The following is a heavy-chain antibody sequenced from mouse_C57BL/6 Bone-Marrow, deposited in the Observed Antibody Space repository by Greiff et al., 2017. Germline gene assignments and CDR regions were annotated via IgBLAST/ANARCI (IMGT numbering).Heavy chain of an antibody. V-gene: IGHV1-26*01. D-gene: IGHD1-1*01. CDR3: ARQIYYGSSYAMDY. Sequence: EVQLQQSGPELVKPGASVKISCTASGYTFTDYYMNWVKQSHGKSLEWIGDINPNNGGTSYNQKFKGKATLTVDKSSSTAYMELRSLTSEDSAVXYCARQIYYGSSYAMDYRGQGTSV. J-gene: IGHJ4*01. CDR1: GYTFTDYY. CDR2: INPNNGGT.